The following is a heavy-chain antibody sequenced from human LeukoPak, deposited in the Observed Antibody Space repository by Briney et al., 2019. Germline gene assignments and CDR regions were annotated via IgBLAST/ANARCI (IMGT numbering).Heavy chain of an antibody. V-gene: IGHV1-46*01. CDR2: INPSGGST. J-gene: IGHJ3*02. CDR3: ATSLWFGELYDAFDI. Sequence: ASVKVSCKASGYTFTSYYMHWVRQAPGQGLEWMGIINPSGGSTSYAQKFQGRVTMTRDTSTSTVYMELSSLRSEDTAVYYCATSLWFGELYDAFDIWGQGTMVTASS. CDR1: GYTFTSYY. D-gene: IGHD3-10*01.